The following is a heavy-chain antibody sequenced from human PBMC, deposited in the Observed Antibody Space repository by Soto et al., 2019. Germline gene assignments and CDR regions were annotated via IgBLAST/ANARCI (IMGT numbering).Heavy chain of an antibody. Sequence: PSETLSLTCAVYGGSFSGYYWSWIRQPPGKGLEWIGSIYYSGSTYYNPSLKSRVTISVDTSKNQFSLKLSSVTAADTAVYYCARGGYCSGGSCHGKVFDYWGQGTLVTVSS. CDR1: GGSFSGYY. CDR2: IYYSGST. D-gene: IGHD2-15*01. CDR3: ARGGYCSGGSCHGKVFDY. J-gene: IGHJ4*02. V-gene: IGHV4-34*01.